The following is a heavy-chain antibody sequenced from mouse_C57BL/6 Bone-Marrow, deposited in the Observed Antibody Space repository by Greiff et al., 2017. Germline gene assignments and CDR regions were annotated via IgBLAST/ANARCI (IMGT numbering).Heavy chain of an antibody. D-gene: IGHD2-1*01. J-gene: IGHJ4*01. Sequence: VQLQQPGTELVKPGASVKLSCKASGYTFTSYWMHWVKQRPGQGLEWIGNINPSNGGTNYNEKVKSKATLTVDKSSSTAYRQLSSLTSEDSAVYYCARGAFYYGNPYYYAMDYWGQGTSVTVSS. V-gene: IGHV1-53*01. CDR1: GYTFTSYW. CDR2: INPSNGGT. CDR3: ARGAFYYGNPYYYAMDY.